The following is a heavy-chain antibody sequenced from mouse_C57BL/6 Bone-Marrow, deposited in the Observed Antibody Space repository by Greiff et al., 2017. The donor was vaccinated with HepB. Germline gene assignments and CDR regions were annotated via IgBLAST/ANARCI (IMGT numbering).Heavy chain of an antibody. V-gene: IGHV1-49*01. D-gene: IGHD2-12*01. CDR1: YFAFMARA. J-gene: IGHJ4*01. CDR3: ARSRPLYYAMDY. CDR2: FTMYSDAT. Sequence: LQQSGAELVRPGSSVKLSCKDSYFAFMARAMHWVKQRPGHGLEWIGSFTMYSDATEYSENFKGKATLTANTASSTAYMELSSLTSEDSAVYDCARSRPLYYAMDYWGQGTSVTVSS.